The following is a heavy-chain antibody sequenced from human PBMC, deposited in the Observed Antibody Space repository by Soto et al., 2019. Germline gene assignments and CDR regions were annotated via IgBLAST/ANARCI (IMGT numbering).Heavy chain of an antibody. CDR1: GDSISSRNW. CDR3: ARGGNVAAAGTIYLDS. V-gene: IGHV4-4*02. J-gene: IGHJ4*02. CDR2: IYHSGST. Sequence: QVQLQESGPGLVKPSGTLSLTCAVSGDSISSRNWWTWVRQPPGKGLEWIGEIYHSGSTNYSPTHKRPVTISVDMSKNQFSLQLTSVTAADTAVYYCARGGNVAAAGTIYLDSWGQGTLVTVSS. D-gene: IGHD6-13*01.